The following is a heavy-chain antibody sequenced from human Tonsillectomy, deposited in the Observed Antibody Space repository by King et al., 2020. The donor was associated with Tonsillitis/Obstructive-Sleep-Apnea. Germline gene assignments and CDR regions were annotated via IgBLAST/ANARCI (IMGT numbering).Heavy chain of an antibody. CDR1: GGSISSSSYY. CDR3: ARNGDDYIYYYYYMDV. Sequence: LQLQESGPGLVKPSETLSLTCTVSGGSISSSSYYWGWIRQPPGKGLEWIGSIYYSGSTYYNPSLKSRVTISVDTSKNQFSLKLSSVTAADTAVYYCARNGDDYIYYYYYMDVWGKGTTVTVSS. D-gene: IGHD5-12*01. J-gene: IGHJ6*03. CDR2: IYYSGST. V-gene: IGHV4-39*01.